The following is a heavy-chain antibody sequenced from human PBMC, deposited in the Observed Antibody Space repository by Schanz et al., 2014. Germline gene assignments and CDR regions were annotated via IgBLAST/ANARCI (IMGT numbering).Heavy chain of an antibody. D-gene: IGHD6-19*01. CDR2: VSHDGFTK. CDR3: ATDYSGGGCHI. Sequence: VESGGGVVQPGGSLRLSCVASGFSFSGFAVPWVRQAPGKGLEWVSIVSHDGFTKHYAGSVRGRFTLSRDNSKNTVYLQMNSLRAEDTALYFCATDYSGGGCHIWGQGTMVTVSS. V-gene: IGHV3-30*04. J-gene: IGHJ3*02. CDR1: GFSFSGFA.